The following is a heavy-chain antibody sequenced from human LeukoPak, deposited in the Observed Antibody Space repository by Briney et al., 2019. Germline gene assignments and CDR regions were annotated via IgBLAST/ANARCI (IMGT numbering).Heavy chain of an antibody. CDR1: GYSISSGYY. CDR2: IYHSGST. CDR3: ASVRTSFLGFDP. Sequence: PSETLSLTCAVSGYSISSGYYWGWIRQPPGKGLEGIGRIYHSGSTYYNPSLKSRVTISVDTSKNQFSLKLSSVTAADTAVYYCASVRTSFLGFDPWGQGTLVTVSS. J-gene: IGHJ5*02. D-gene: IGHD2-2*01. V-gene: IGHV4-38-2*01.